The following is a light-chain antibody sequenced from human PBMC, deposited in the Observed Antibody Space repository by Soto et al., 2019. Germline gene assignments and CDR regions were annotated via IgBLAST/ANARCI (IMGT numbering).Light chain of an antibody. Sequence: DIQMTQSPSTLSASVGDRVTITCRASQNIGTSLAWYPQTPGKAPKLLISDASTLESGVPSRFGGSGSGTEFTLSITSLQPDDFATYYCQQYNSYAPTFGQGTKVDIK. CDR2: DAS. J-gene: IGKJ1*01. CDR1: QNIGTS. CDR3: QQYNSYAPT. V-gene: IGKV1-5*01.